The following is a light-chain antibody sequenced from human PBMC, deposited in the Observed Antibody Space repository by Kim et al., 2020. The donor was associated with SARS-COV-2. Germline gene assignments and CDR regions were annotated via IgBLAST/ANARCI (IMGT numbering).Light chain of an antibody. V-gene: IGKV3-11*01. J-gene: IGKJ4*01. CDR1: RSISTY. CDR3: QQRTNWLN. Sequence: SVAPGDRATLICRASRSISTYLAWYQQKPGQAPRLLIYDTSSRAPGIPARFSGSGSGTDFTLTISSLEPEDFAVYYCQQRTNWLNFGGGTKVDIK. CDR2: DTS.